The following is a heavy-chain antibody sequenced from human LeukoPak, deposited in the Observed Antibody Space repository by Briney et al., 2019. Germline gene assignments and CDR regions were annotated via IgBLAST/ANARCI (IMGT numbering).Heavy chain of an antibody. Sequence: ASVKVSCKASGYTFTGYYMHWVRQAPGQGLEWMGWINPNSGGTNYAQKFQGRVTMTRDASISTAYMELSRLRSDDTAVYYCARTRITMVRGVTYFDYWGQGTLVTVSS. V-gene: IGHV1-2*02. CDR3: ARTRITMVRGVTYFDY. CDR2: INPNSGGT. CDR1: GYTFTGYY. D-gene: IGHD3-10*01. J-gene: IGHJ4*02.